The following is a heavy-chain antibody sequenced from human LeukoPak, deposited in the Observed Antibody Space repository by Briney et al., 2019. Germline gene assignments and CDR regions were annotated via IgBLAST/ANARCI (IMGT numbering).Heavy chain of an antibody. Sequence: GGSLRLSCAASGFTFSSYSMNWVRQAPGKGLEWVSSINSSSGYIYYADSVKGRFTISRDNAKNSLYLQMNSLRAEDTAVYYCARGQYYYDSSESFDYWGQGTLVTVSS. V-gene: IGHV3-21*01. CDR2: INSSSGYI. CDR1: GFTFSSYS. D-gene: IGHD3-22*01. CDR3: ARGQYYYDSSESFDY. J-gene: IGHJ4*02.